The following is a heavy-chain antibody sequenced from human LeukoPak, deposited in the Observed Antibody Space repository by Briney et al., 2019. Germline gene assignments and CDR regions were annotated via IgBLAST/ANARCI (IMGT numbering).Heavy chain of an antibody. CDR3: AKTTTGYSSGRYPAWPIDY. D-gene: IGHD2-15*01. CDR1: GFTVSSNY. J-gene: IGHJ4*02. V-gene: IGHV3-53*01. CDR2: IFGSGGSA. Sequence: TGGSLRLSCAASGFTVSSNYMSWVRQAPGKGLEWVSGIFGSGGSAHYADSVKGRFTISRDNSKNTVYLQMDSLRAEDTATYYCAKTTTGYSSGRYPAWPIDYWGQGTQVTVSS.